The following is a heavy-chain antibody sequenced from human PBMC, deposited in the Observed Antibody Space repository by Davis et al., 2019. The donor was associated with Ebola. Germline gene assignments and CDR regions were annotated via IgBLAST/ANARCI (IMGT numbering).Heavy chain of an antibody. CDR2: INPNSGGP. Sequence: SVNVSCKASLYTFTGYYMHWVRPAPGQGLEWMGWINPNSGGPNYAQKFQGWVTMTRDTSISTAYMELSRLRSDDTAVYYCARGCKYDYIWGSYRHYWYFDLWGRGTLVTVSS. D-gene: IGHD3-16*02. V-gene: IGHV1-2*04. CDR3: ARGCKYDYIWGSYRHYWYFDL. J-gene: IGHJ2*01. CDR1: LYTFTGYY.